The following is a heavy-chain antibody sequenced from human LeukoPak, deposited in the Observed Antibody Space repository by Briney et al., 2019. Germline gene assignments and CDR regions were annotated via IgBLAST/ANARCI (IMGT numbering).Heavy chain of an antibody. CDR1: GGTFSSYA. J-gene: IGHJ6*03. D-gene: IGHD5-18*01. CDR3: ARQGSGYSPTYYYYMDV. Sequence: ASVKVSCKASGGTFSSYAISWVRQAPGQGLEWMGIIYPGDSDTRYSPSFQGQVTISADKSISTAYLQWSSLKASDTAMYYCARQGSGYSPTYYYYMDVWGKGTTVTISS. V-gene: IGHV5-51*01. CDR2: IYPGDSDT.